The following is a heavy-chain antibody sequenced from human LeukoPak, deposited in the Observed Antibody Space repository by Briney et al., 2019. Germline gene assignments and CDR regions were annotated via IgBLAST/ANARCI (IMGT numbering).Heavy chain of an antibody. CDR3: ARVPGPRRWFDP. J-gene: IGHJ5*02. Sequence: ASVKVSCKASGYTFSDYYMHWVRQAPGQGLEWMGWINPKSGGTNYAQNFQGRVTMTRDTSTSTAYMELSRLRSDDTAVYYCARVPGPRRWFDPWGQGTLVTVSS. CDR1: GYTFSDYY. CDR2: INPKSGGT. V-gene: IGHV1-2*02.